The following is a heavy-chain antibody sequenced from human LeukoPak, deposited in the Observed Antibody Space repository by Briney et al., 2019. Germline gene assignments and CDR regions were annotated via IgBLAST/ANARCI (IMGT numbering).Heavy chain of an antibody. CDR2: IYYSGST. J-gene: IGHJ4*02. CDR1: GGSISSYY. Sequence: SETLSLTCTVSGGSISSYYWSWIRQPPGKGLEWIGYIYYSGSTNYNPSPKSRVTISVDTSKNQFSLKLSSVTAADTAVYYCARTFSSGWYSYYFDYWGQGTLVTVSS. D-gene: IGHD6-19*01. CDR3: ARTFSSGWYSYYFDY. V-gene: IGHV4-59*01.